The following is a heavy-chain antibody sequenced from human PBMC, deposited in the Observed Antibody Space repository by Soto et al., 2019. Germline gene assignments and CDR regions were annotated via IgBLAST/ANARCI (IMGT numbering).Heavy chain of an antibody. CDR2: IKQDGSEK. CDR3: ARGSFKSGSYYYYGMDV. CDR1: GFTFSSYW. Sequence: GGSLRLSCAASGFTFSSYWMSWVRQAPGKGLEWVAKIKQDGSEKYDVDSVKGRFTISRDNAKNSLYLQMNSLRAEDTAVYYCARGSFKSGSYYYYGMDVWGQGTTVTVSS. D-gene: IGHD1-26*01. V-gene: IGHV3-7*04. J-gene: IGHJ6*02.